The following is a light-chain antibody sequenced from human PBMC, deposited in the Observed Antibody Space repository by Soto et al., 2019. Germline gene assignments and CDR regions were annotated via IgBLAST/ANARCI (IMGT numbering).Light chain of an antibody. J-gene: IGLJ2*01. Sequence: QSALTQPPSVSESPGQSVTISCIGTSSDVGTYDRVSWYQAPPGTAPKLIIYEVQYRPSGVPDRFSGSKSGNTASLTISGLQAEDEADYYCSSYAASTTLLFGGGTKLTVL. CDR2: EVQ. CDR3: SSYAASTTLL. V-gene: IGLV2-18*02. CDR1: SSDVGTYDR.